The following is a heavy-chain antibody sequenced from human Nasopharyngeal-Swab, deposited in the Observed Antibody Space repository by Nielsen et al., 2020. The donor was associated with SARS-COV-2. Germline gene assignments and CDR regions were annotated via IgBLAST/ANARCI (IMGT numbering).Heavy chain of an antibody. CDR1: GGTFSSYA. Sequence: SVKVSCKASGGTFSSYAISWVRQAPGQGLERMGGIIPIFGTANYAQKFQGRVTITADESTSTAYMELSSLRSEDTAVYYCARDLIAAAVVNWFDPWGQGTLVTVSS. D-gene: IGHD6-13*01. CDR2: IIPIFGTA. J-gene: IGHJ5*02. V-gene: IGHV1-69*13. CDR3: ARDLIAAAVVNWFDP.